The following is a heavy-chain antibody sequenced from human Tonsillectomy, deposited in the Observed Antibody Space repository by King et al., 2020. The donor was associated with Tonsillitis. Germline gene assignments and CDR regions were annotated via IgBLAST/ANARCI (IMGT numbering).Heavy chain of an antibody. CDR1: GFTFSTYG. CDR3: AKEQDDRDFNYREYDYYDYGLDI. D-gene: IGHD4-17*01. CDR2: IRYDGSNK. Sequence: VQLVESGGGVVQPGGSLSLSCAASGFTFSTYGMHWVRQAPGKGLEWVAFIRYDGSNKYYADSVKGRFTISRDNSKNTLSLQMYTLRSEDTAVYYCAKEQDDRDFNYREYDYYDYGLDIWREETTVSVYS. V-gene: IGHV3-30*02. J-gene: IGHJ6*04.